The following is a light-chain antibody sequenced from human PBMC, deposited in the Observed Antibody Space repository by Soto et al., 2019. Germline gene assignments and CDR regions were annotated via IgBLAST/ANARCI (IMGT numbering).Light chain of an antibody. V-gene: IGLV2-14*03. J-gene: IGLJ1*01. CDR1: NSDVGAYSY. CDR2: DVG. Sequence: QSALTQPASVSGSPGQSITISCTGTNSDVGAYSYVSWYQQHPGKAPKLLIYDVGARPSGISDRFSGSKSGNTASLTISGLQAEDEADYYCSSYTAFTTYVFGSGTKLTVL. CDR3: SSYTAFTTYV.